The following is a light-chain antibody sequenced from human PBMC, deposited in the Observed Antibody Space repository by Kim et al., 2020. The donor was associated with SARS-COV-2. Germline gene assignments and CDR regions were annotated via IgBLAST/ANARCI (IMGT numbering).Light chain of an antibody. V-gene: IGKV3-15*01. J-gene: IGKJ5*01. CDR1: QSISSN. Sequence: EIVMTQSPATLSVSPGGRATLSCRASQSISSNLAWYQQKPGQAPRLLIYDASTRATGIPARFSGSGSGTEFTLTISSLQSEDFAVYYCQQYNNWPPAITFGQGTRLEIK. CDR3: QQYNNWPPAIT. CDR2: DAS.